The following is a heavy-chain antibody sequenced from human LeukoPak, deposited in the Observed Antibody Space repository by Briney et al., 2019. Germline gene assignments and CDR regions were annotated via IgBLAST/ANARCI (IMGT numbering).Heavy chain of an antibody. J-gene: IGHJ4*02. Sequence: GASVRVSCKASGGTFSSYAISWVRQAPGQGLEWMGGIIPIFGTANYAQKFQGRVTITADESTSTAYMELSSLRSEDTAVYYCARHGRDGYKWDFDYWGQGTLVTVSS. CDR2: IIPIFGTA. V-gene: IGHV1-69*13. CDR3: ARHGRDGYKWDFDY. CDR1: GGTFSSYA. D-gene: IGHD5-24*01.